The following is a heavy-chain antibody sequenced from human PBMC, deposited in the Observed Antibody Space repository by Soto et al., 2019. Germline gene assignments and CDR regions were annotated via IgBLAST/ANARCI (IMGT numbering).Heavy chain of an antibody. V-gene: IGHV3-23*04. CDR1: GFTFSTYA. J-gene: IGHJ6*02. Sequence: EVQLVESGGGLVQPGESLRLSCGASGFTFSTYAMSWVRQAPGKGLEWVSAVVGGGGSTYYTDSVKGRFTISRDNSKNTLYLHMSSLRVEDTAVYYCAKSQQWGLPLSGGIDVWGQGTTVTVSS. CDR2: VVGGGGST. CDR3: AKSQQWGLPLSGGIDV. D-gene: IGHD1-26*01.